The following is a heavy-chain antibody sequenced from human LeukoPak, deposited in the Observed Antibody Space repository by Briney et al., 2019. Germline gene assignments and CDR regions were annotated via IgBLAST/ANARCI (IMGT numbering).Heavy chain of an antibody. V-gene: IGHV1-2*06. CDR2: INPNSGGT. D-gene: IGHD6-19*01. CDR3: ARGPRLDSSGWYYGAFDF. Sequence: ASVKVSCKASGYTFTGYYMHWVRQAPGQGLEWMGRINPNSGGTNYAQKFQGRVTMARDTSISTAYMELSRLRSDDTAVYYCARGPRLDSSGWYYGAFDFWGQGTMVTVSS. J-gene: IGHJ3*01. CDR1: GYTFTGYY.